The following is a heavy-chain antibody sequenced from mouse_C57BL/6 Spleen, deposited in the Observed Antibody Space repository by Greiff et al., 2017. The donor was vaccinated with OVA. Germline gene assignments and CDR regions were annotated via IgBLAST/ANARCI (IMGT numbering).Heavy chain of an antibody. V-gene: IGHV1-52*01. CDR2: IDPSDSET. J-gene: IGHJ2*01. D-gene: IGHD3-2*02. Sequence: VQLQQPGAELVRPGSSVKLSCKASGYTFTSYWMHWVKQRPIQGLEWIGNIDPSDSETHYNQKFKDKATLTVDKSSSTAYMQLSSLTSEDSAVYYCARPLLDSSGYGGYWGQGTTLTVSS. CDR1: GYTFTSYW. CDR3: ARPLLDSSGYGGY.